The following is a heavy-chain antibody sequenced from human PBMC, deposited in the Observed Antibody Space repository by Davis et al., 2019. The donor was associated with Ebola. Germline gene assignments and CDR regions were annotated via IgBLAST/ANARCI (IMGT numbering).Heavy chain of an antibody. CDR1: GYIFSSFG. V-gene: IGHV1-18*01. CDR2: ISALNGHT. CDR3: ARSGFGADYYHGMDV. Sequence: AASVKVSCKASGYIFSSFGFSWVRQAPGQGLEWMGWISALNGHTNYAQKLQGRVTMTTDTSTSVAYMEVRGLTSDDTAMYYCARSGFGADYYHGMDVWGQGTTVTVSS. J-gene: IGHJ6*02. D-gene: IGHD3-10*01.